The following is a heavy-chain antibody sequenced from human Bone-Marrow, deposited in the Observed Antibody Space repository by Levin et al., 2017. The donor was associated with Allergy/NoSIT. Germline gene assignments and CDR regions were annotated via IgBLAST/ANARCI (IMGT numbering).Heavy chain of an antibody. D-gene: IGHD1-26*01. V-gene: IGHV3-48*02. CDR2: ISSSGDTI. Sequence: PPGGSLRLSCAASGFTFSSYSMNWVRQSPGEGLEWVSYISSSGDTIDHADSVKGRFTISRDNAKNSLYLQMNSLRDEDTAVYYCARDLTLGGDSWGQGTLVTVSS. CDR3: ARDLTLGGDS. CDR1: GFTFSSYS. J-gene: IGHJ5*01.